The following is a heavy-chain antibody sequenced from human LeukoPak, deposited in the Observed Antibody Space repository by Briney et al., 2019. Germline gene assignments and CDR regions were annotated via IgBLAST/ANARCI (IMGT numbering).Heavy chain of an antibody. D-gene: IGHD6-6*01. V-gene: IGHV3-11*01. CDR3: ARDPGPRIAARPKGNDY. CDR2: ISSSGSTI. CDR1: GFTLRDYH. Sequence: GGSLRLSCAASGFTLRDYHMRWVRQGPGKGLGWGFYISSSGSTIYYADSVKGRFTISRDNAKNSLYLQMNSLRAEDTAVYYCARDPGPRIAARPKGNDYWGQGTLVTVSS. J-gene: IGHJ4*02.